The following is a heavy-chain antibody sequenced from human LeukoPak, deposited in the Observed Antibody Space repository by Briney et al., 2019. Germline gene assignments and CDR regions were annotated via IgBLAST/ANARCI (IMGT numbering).Heavy chain of an antibody. CDR3: ATGLVRRGYYYYYMDV. CDR2: VDPEDGET. CDR1: GYTFTDYY. Sequence: ASVKVSCKASGYTFTDYYMHWVQQAPGKGLEWMGLVDPEDGETIYAEKFQGRVTITADTSTDTAYMELSSLRSEDTAVYYCATGLVRRGYYYYYMDVSGKGTTVTVSS. J-gene: IGHJ6*03. D-gene: IGHD6-13*01. V-gene: IGHV1-69-2*01.